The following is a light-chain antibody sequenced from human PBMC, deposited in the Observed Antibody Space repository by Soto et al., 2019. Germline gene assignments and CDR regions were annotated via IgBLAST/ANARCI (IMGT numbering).Light chain of an antibody. CDR1: QSIRSY. CDR3: QQNYSTPFT. V-gene: IGKV1-39*01. Sequence: DIQMTQSPSSLSASVGDRVTITCRASQSIRSYLDWYQQKPGKAPKLLIYTASSLESGVPSRFSGSGSGTEFTLTISSLQPEDFATYYCQQNYSTPFTFGEGTKVEIK. J-gene: IGKJ4*01. CDR2: TAS.